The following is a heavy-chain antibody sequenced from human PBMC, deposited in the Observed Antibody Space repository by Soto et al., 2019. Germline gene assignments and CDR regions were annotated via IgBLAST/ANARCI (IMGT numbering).Heavy chain of an antibody. D-gene: IGHD2-15*01. CDR3: AREDGVVXDTSAFDH. Sequence: GSLRLSCAAXGFTLTTXTXXXVRQAPGMGLEWVSSINGRGNYRYXTDSVEGRFTISRDNAXTXXYLQMNSLRVEDTGVYYCAREDGVVXDTSAFDHWGQGTLVTVSS. CDR1: GFTLTTXT. CDR2: INGRGNYR. J-gene: IGHJ4*02. V-gene: IGHV3-21*01.